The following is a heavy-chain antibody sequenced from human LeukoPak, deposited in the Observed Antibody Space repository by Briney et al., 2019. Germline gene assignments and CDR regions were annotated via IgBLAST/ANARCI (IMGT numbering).Heavy chain of an antibody. CDR1: GFTFSSYG. Sequence: GGSLRLSCAASGFTFSSYGMHWVRQAPGKGLEWVAVISYDGSNKYYADSVKGRFTISRDNSKNTLYLQMNSLRAEDTAVYYWAKDRAQFCDFGGVYFHSGGQEPRVTVPS. CDR3: AKDRAQFCDFGGVYFHS. J-gene: IGHJ4*02. V-gene: IGHV3-30*18. CDR2: ISYDGSNK. D-gene: IGHD3-3*01.